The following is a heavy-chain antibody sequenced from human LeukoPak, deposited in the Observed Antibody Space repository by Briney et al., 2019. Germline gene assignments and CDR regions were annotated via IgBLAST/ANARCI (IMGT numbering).Heavy chain of an antibody. V-gene: IGHV3-30-3*01. D-gene: IGHD6-19*01. J-gene: IGHJ4*02. CDR2: ISYDGSNK. Sequence: GGSLRLSCAASGFTFSSYAMHWVRRAPGKGLEWVAVISYDGSNKYYADSVKGRFTISRDNSKNTLYLQMNSLRAEDTAVYYCAGGPYSSGWYYYWGQGTLVTVSS. CDR1: GFTFSSYA. CDR3: AGGPYSSGWYYY.